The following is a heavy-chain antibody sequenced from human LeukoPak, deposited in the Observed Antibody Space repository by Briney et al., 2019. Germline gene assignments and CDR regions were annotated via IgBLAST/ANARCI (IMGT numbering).Heavy chain of an antibody. D-gene: IGHD2-21*02. CDR2: ISGSGGST. Sequence: GGPLRLSCAASGFTFSSYGMSWVRQAPGKGLEWVSAISGSGGSTYYADSVKGRFTISRDNSKNTLYLQMNSLRAEDTAVYYCAKDRLVVTAGDYWGQGTLVTVSS. V-gene: IGHV3-23*01. J-gene: IGHJ4*02. CDR1: GFTFSSYG. CDR3: AKDRLVVTAGDY.